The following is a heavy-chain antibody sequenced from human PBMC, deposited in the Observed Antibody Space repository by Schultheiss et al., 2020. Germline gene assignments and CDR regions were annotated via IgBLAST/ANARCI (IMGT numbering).Heavy chain of an antibody. J-gene: IGHJ3*02. CDR1: GGSISSYY. D-gene: IGHD6-19*01. CDR3: ARGIAVAGKGRRRSFDI. CDR2: IYYSGST. Sequence: SETLSLTCTVSGGSISSYYWGWIRQPPGKGLEWIGYIYYSGSTNYNPSLKSRVTISVDKSKNQFSLKMSSVTAADTAVYYCARGIAVAGKGRRRSFDIWGQGTMVTVS. V-gene: IGHV4-59*12.